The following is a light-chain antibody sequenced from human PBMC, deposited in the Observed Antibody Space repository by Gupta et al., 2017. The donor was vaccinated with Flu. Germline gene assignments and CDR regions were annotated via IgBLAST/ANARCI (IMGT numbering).Light chain of an antibody. J-gene: IGKJ2*01. V-gene: IGKV1-39*01. CDR3: QQSYSGPYT. Sequence: GDRVTITCRASQSIDVYVNWYQQKPGKAPRLLIYAASSLESGVPSRFSGSGSGTESTLTISSLQPEDSAIYYCQQSYSGPYTFGQGTKVEI. CDR2: AAS. CDR1: QSIDVY.